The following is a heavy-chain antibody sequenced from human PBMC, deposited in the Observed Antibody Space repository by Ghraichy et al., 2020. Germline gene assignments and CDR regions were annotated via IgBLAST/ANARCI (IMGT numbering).Heavy chain of an antibody. D-gene: IGHD2-2*01. CDR2: MNPNSGNT. CDR1: GYTFTSYD. V-gene: IGHV1-8*01. CDR3: ARAQGYCSSTRCYAVDF. J-gene: IGHJ4*02. Sequence: ASVKVSCKASGYTFTSYDINWVRQATGQGLEWMGWMNPNSGNTGYAQKFQGRVTMTRNTSISTAYMELSSLTSEDTAVYYCARAQGYCSSTRCYAVDFGGQGTLVTVSS.